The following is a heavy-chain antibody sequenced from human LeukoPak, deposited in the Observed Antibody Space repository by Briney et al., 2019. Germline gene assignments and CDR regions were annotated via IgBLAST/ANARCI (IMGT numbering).Heavy chain of an antibody. CDR3: AKVAGITMIVVVTPFDY. CDR2: ISGSGGST. CDR1: GFTVSSNY. Sequence: GGSLRLSCAASGFTVSSNYMSWVRQAPGKGLEWVSAISGSGGSTYYADSVKGRFTISRDNSMNTLYTQKNSMRAEDTAVYYCAKVAGITMIVVVTPFDYWGQGTLVTVSS. V-gene: IGHV3-23*01. J-gene: IGHJ4*02. D-gene: IGHD3-22*01.